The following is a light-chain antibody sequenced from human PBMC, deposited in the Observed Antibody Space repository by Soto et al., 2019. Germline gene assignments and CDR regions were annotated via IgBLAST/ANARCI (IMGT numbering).Light chain of an antibody. CDR2: NNN. CDR3: AAWDDSLSGWV. V-gene: IGLV1-47*02. Sequence: QSVLTQPPSASGTPGQRVTLSCSGSSSNIGDNYVFWYQQFPGAAPKPLIFNNNQRPSGVPDRFSGAKSGTSASLSISGLRSEDEADYHCAAWDDSLSGWVFGGGTKLTVL. J-gene: IGLJ3*02. CDR1: SSNIGDNY.